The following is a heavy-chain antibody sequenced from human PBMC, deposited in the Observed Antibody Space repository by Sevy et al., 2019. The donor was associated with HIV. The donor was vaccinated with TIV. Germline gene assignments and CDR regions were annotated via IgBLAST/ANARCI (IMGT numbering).Heavy chain of an antibody. Sequence: GRSLRLSCEASGFTFSSFDMHWVRQATGKGLEWISTIGAAGDTYYLGSVKGRFTISRENAKNSLYLQMNSLRAGDTALYYCARDLRDGEDIFQYYGMDVWGRGTTVTVSS. J-gene: IGHJ6*02. D-gene: IGHD4-17*01. V-gene: IGHV3-13*01. CDR3: ARDLRDGEDIFQYYGMDV. CDR2: IGAAGDT. CDR1: GFTFSSFD.